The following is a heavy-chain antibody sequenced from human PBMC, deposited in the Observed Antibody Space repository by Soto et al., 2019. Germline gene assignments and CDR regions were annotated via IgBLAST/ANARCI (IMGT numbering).Heavy chain of an antibody. CDR2: IYYSGST. V-gene: IGHV4-59*01. D-gene: IGHD1-26*01. Sequence: PSETLSLTCTVSGGSISSYYWSWIRQPPGKGLEWIGYIYYSGSTNYNPSLKSRVTISVDTSKNQFSLKLSSVTAADTAVYYCARAILGENWFDPWGQGTLVTVS. CDR1: GGSISSYY. J-gene: IGHJ5*02. CDR3: ARAILGENWFDP.